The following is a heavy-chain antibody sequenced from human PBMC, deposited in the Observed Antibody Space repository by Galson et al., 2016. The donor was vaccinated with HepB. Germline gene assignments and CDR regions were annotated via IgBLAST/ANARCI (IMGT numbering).Heavy chain of an antibody. V-gene: IGHV3-23*01. J-gene: IGHJ4*02. CDR2: NSGDGAP. CDR3: ARDRGFYSSTWD. CDR1: GFTFSSYA. Sequence: LRLSCAASGFTFSSYALSWVRPAPGKGLEWVSRNSGDGAPYYVDSMKGRFTISRDNSKDTLYLQMISLRAEDTAVYYCARDRGFYSSTWDWGQGTLVTVSS. D-gene: IGHD2-2*01.